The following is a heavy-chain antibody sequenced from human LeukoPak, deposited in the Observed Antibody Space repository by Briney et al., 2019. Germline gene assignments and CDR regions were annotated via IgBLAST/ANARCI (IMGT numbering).Heavy chain of an antibody. Sequence: PSETLSLTCTVSGGSISGRSYYWGWLRQSPGRGLEWIGSIYHSGSTYYNPSLKSRVTISVDTSRNQFSLKLTSVTAADTAVYYCVRHGGLELYDPWGQGTRVTVSS. D-gene: IGHD2-15*01. J-gene: IGHJ5*02. CDR1: GGSISGRSYY. CDR3: VRHGGLELYDP. CDR2: IYHSGST. V-gene: IGHV4-39*01.